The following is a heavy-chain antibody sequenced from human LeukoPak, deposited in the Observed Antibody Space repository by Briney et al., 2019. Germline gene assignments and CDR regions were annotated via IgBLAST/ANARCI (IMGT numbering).Heavy chain of an antibody. D-gene: IGHD1-26*01. V-gene: IGHV3-7*01. Sequence: PGGSLRLSCAASGFTFSSYWMRWVRQAPGKGLEGVANIKQEGSEKYYVDSVKGRFTISRDNAKNSLYLQMNSLRAEDTAVYYCARDAGIVGATMWFGYWGQGTLVTVSS. CDR1: GFTFSSYW. CDR3: ARDAGIVGATMWFGY. CDR2: IKQEGSEK. J-gene: IGHJ4*02.